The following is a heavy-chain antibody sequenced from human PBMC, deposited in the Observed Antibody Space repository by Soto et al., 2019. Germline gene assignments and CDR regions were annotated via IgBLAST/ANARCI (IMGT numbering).Heavy chain of an antibody. CDR3: ARETGRRYCSSTSCYTQGRTDNWFDP. D-gene: IGHD2-2*02. Sequence: GASVKVSCKASGGTFSSYAISWVRQAPGQGLEWMGGIIPIFGTANYAQKFQGWVTMTRDTSISTAYMELSRLRSDDTAVYYCARETGRRYCSSTSCYTQGRTDNWFDPWGQGTLVTVSS. J-gene: IGHJ5*02. V-gene: IGHV1-69*05. CDR1: GGTFSSYA. CDR2: IIPIFGTA.